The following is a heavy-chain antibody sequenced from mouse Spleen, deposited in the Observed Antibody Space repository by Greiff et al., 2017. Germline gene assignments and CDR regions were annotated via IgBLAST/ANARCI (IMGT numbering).Heavy chain of an antibody. Sequence: QVQLQQSGAELARPGASVKMSCKASGYTFTSYTMHWVKQRPGQGLDWIGYINPSSGYPKYNQKFKDKATLTADKSSSTSYMQLSSLTSEDSAVYYCAYGNYYYFDYWGQGTTLTVSS. V-gene: IGHV1-4*01. CDR3: AYGNYYYFDY. J-gene: IGHJ2*01. CDR1: GYTFTSYT. CDR2: INPSSGYP. D-gene: IGHD2-1*01.